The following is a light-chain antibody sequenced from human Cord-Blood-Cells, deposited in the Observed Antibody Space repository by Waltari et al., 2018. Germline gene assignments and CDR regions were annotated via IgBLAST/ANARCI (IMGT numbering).Light chain of an antibody. CDR1: QGISNY. Sequence: DIQMTQSPSPLSASVGARATITCRASQGISNYLAWYQQKPGKVPRLLIYAASTLQSGVPSRFSGSGSGTDFTLTISSLQPEDVATYYCQKYNSAPWTFGQGTKVEIK. V-gene: IGKV1-27*01. CDR2: AAS. J-gene: IGKJ1*01. CDR3: QKYNSAPWT.